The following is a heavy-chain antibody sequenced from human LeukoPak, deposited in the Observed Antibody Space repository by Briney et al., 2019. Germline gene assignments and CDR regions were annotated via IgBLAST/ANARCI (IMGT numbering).Heavy chain of an antibody. V-gene: IGHV4-4*07. CDR1: GGSISSYY. CDR3: ARDYCDSSGYSYYFDY. Sequence: SETLSLTCTVSGGSISSYYWSWIRQPAGKGLEWIGRIYTSGSTNYNPSLKSRVTMSVDTSKNQFSLKLSSVTAADTAVYYCARDYCDSSGYSYYFDYWGQGTLVTVSS. D-gene: IGHD3-22*01. J-gene: IGHJ4*02. CDR2: IYTSGST.